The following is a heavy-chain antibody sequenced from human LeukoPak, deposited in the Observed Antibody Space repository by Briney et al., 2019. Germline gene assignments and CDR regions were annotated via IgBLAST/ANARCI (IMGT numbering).Heavy chain of an antibody. CDR3: ATPFDY. J-gene: IGHJ4*02. CDR1: GFTFSSYS. Sequence: PGGSLRLSCAASGFTFSSYSMNWVRQATGKGLEWVSYISGSSSTIYYADSVKGRFTISRDNAKNSLYLQMNSLRAEDTAVYYCATPFDYWGQGTLVTVSS. CDR2: ISGSSSTI. V-gene: IGHV3-48*01.